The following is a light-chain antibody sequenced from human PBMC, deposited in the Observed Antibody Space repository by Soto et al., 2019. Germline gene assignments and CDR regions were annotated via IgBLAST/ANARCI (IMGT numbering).Light chain of an antibody. V-gene: IGLV2-14*01. J-gene: IGLJ1*01. CDR1: SSDVGGYNF. CDR2: EVS. Sequence: QSVLTQPASVSGSPGQSITISCTGTSSDVGGYNFVSWYQQYPGKAPKLMIYEVSNRPSGVSNRFSGSKSGNTASLTISGPQAEDEADYYCSSSGGSPTYVFGTGTKVTVL. CDR3: SSSGGSPTYV.